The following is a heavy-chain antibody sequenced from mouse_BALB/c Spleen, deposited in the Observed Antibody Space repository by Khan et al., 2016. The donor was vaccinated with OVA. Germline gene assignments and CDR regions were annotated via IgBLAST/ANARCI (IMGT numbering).Heavy chain of an antibody. CDR2: IWSGGST. V-gene: IGHV2-2*02. J-gene: IGHJ4*01. D-gene: IGHD1-1*01. Sequence: VQLQESGPGLVQPSQSLSITCTVSGFSLTSYGVHWVRQSPGKGLEWLGVIWSGGSTDYNAAFISRLSISKDNSKSQVFFKMNSLQANDTAIYYCARNGNYGSIYYYAIDYWGQGTSVTVSS. CDR1: GFSLTSYG. CDR3: ARNGNYGSIYYYAIDY.